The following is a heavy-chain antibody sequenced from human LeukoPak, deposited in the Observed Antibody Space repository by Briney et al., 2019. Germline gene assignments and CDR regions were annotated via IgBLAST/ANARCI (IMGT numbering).Heavy chain of an antibody. CDR3: ARVEPYKYCSGGGCYSVHYYGMDV. J-gene: IGHJ6*02. V-gene: IGHV3-30*03. CDR2: ISYDGSNK. CDR1: GFTFSSYG. D-gene: IGHD2-15*01. Sequence: GGSLRLSCAASGFTFSSYGMHWVRQAPGKGLEWVAVISYDGSNKYYADSVKGRFTISRDNSKNTLYLQMNSLRAEDTAVYYCARVEPYKYCSGGGCYSVHYYGMDVWGQGTTVTVSS.